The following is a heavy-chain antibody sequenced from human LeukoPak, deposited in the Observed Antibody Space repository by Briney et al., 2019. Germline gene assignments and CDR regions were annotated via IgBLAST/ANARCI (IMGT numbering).Heavy chain of an antibody. CDR3: AKDPRYYGSGSYFDY. CDR2: ISGSGGST. J-gene: IGHJ4*02. CDR1: GFTFSSYA. Sequence: GGSLRLSRAASGFTFSSYAMSWVRQAPGKGLEWVSAISGSGGSTYYADSVTGRFTIYKDHSKNTLYLQMNSLSAEDTAVYYCAKDPRYYGSGSYFDYWGQGTLVTVSS. V-gene: IGHV3-23*01. D-gene: IGHD3-10*01.